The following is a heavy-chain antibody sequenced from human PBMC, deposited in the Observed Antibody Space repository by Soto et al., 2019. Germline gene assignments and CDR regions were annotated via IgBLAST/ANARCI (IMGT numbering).Heavy chain of an antibody. V-gene: IGHV3-33*01. CDR3: ARDDYCGGDCYSGEGAFDI. CDR1: GFSFRSYG. J-gene: IGHJ3*02. Sequence: QVHLVESGGGVVQPGRSLRLSCAASGFSFRSYGMHWVRQAPGKGLEWVAGIWYDGSNDYYADSVKGRFTISRDNSKNTLYLQMNTLRAEDTAVYYCARDDYCGGDCYSGEGAFDIWGQGTTVTVSS. CDR2: IWYDGSND. D-gene: IGHD2-21*02.